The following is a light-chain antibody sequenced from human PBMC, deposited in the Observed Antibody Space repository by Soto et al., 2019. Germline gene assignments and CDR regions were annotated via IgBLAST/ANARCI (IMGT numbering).Light chain of an antibody. Sequence: QSALTQPRSVSGSPGQSVTISCTGTSSDVGGYNYVSWYQQHPGKAPKLMIYDVIKRPSGVPDRFSGSKSGNTASLTISGLQAEDEADYYCCSYAGRYVFGTGTKVTVL. CDR2: DVI. J-gene: IGLJ1*01. CDR1: SSDVGGYNY. V-gene: IGLV2-11*01. CDR3: CSYAGRYV.